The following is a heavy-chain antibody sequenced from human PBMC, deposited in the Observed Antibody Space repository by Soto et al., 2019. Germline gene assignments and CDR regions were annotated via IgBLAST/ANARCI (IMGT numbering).Heavy chain of an antibody. CDR1: GFTFSSYA. J-gene: IGHJ4*02. CDR2: ISGSGIST. V-gene: IGHV3-23*01. CDR3: AKEHHYSSSWSEFDY. Sequence: EVQLLESGGGLVQPGGSLRLSCAASGFTFSSYAMSWVRQAPGKGLEWVSAISGSGISTYYADSVKGRFTISRDNSKKTLYLQMNSLRAEDTAAYYCAKEHHYSSSWSEFDYWGQGTLVTVSS. D-gene: IGHD6-13*01.